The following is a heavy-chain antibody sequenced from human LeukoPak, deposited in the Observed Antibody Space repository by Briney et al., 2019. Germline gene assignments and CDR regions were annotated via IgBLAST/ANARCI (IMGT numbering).Heavy chain of an antibody. Sequence: SETLSLTSSVSGDSIRSSSWSWIRQPSGKGLEWIGRIQTSGSTHYNPSLRSPVSMSVDTSKNQFSLKLSSVTAADTAVYYCAREEEGDYSDYFDYWGQGTLVTVSS. CDR2: IQTSGST. J-gene: IGHJ4*02. CDR1: GDSIRSSS. CDR3: AREEEGDYSDYFDY. D-gene: IGHD2-15*01. V-gene: IGHV4-4*07.